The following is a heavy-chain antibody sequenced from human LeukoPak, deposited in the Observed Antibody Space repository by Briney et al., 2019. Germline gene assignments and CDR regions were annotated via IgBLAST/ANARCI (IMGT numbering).Heavy chain of an antibody. J-gene: IGHJ6*02. CDR2: INHSGST. D-gene: IGHD5-18*01. V-gene: IGHV4-34*01. CDR1: GGSFSGHY. CDR3: ARGRRVQLWPPTPYYYDGMDV. Sequence: SETLSLTCAVYGGSFSGHYWSRIRQPPGKGLEWIGEINHSGSTNYNPPLKSRVTISVDTSKNQFSLKLSSVTAADTAVYYCARGRRVQLWPPTPYYYDGMDVWGQGTTVTVSS.